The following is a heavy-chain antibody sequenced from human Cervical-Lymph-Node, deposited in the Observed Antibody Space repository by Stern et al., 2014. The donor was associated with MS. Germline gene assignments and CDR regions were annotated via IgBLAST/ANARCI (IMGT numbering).Heavy chain of an antibody. Sequence: VQLVESGAEVKKPGSSVKVSCKASGGTFSSYVISWVRQAPGQGLEWMGGVIPIFGTANYAQKFQGRVTITADKSTNTAYRKLRSLISEHPPVYYCARARPATDYWGQGTLVTVSS. V-gene: IGHV1-69*06. CDR3: ARARPATDY. J-gene: IGHJ4*02. CDR1: GGTFSSYV. CDR2: VIPIFGTA.